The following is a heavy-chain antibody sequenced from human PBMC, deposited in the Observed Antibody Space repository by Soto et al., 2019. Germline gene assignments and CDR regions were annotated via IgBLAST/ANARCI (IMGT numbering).Heavy chain of an antibody. D-gene: IGHD3-16*01. J-gene: IGHJ6*02. V-gene: IGHV1-69*01. CDR1: GGTFDSFA. CDR3: ASRIGDALFVPLHYYYAMDV. CDR2: IVPVFQTT. Sequence: QMQLVQSGAEVKEPGSSVKVSCKASGGTFDSFAISWVRQAPGQGPEWLGGIVPVFQTTNYAQRFQDRVTITADGSTGTAYMELRNVRSEDSAIYYCASRIGDALFVPLHYYYAMDVWGQGTTVTVS.